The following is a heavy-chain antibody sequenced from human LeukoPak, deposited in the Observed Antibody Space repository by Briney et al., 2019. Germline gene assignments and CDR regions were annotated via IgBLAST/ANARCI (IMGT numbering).Heavy chain of an antibody. CDR2: ISSSSSYI. CDR3: ARGHIDIVATFFDY. CDR1: GFTFSSYS. D-gene: IGHD5-12*01. J-gene: IGHJ4*02. Sequence: PGGFLRLSCAASGFTFSSYSMNWVRQAPGKGLEWVSSISSSSSYIYYADSVKGRFTISRDNAKNSLYLQMNSLRAEDTAVYYCARGHIDIVATFFDYWGQGTLVTVSS. V-gene: IGHV3-21*01.